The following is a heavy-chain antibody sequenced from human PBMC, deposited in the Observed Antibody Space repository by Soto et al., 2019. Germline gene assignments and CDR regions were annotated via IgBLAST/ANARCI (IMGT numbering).Heavy chain of an antibody. V-gene: IGHV3-30-3*01. J-gene: IGHJ6*02. CDR3: AREVTTLYYYGMDV. D-gene: IGHD4-4*01. Sequence: GGSLRLSCAASGFTFSSYAMHWVRQAPGKGLEWVAVISYDGSNKYYADSVKGRFTISRDNSKDTLYLQMNSLRAEDTAVYYCAREVTTLYYYGMDVWGQGTTVTVSS. CDR2: ISYDGSNK. CDR1: GFTFSSYA.